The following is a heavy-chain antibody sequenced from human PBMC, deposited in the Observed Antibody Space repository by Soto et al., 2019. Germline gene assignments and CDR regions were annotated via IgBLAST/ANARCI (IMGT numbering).Heavy chain of an antibody. CDR2: IKEDGSEK. Sequence: RLSCAASGFTFSNYWMSWVRQVPGKGLAWVSNIKEDGSEKYYVDSVKGRFTISRDNAKNSVHLQMNSLRDEDTAVYYCVRFSILVSGRGRGAFFDSWGQGTPVTVSS. V-gene: IGHV3-7*03. CDR1: GFTFSNYW. D-gene: IGHD6-19*01. J-gene: IGHJ4*02. CDR3: VRFSILVSGRGRGAFFDS.